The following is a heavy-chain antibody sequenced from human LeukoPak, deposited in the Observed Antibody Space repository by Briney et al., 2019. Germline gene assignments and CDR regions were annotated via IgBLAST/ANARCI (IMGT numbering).Heavy chain of an antibody. D-gene: IGHD3-10*01. CDR1: GFGVNVYY. Sequence: PGGSLRLSCVVSGFGVNVYYTTWVRQAPGKGLEWVSIIHSDRTTYYADSVRGRFTFSRDNAKNALYLQMNNLRAEDTAMYYCARVRSGSFDYRGQGTLVTVSS. CDR2: IHSDRTT. V-gene: IGHV3-53*01. J-gene: IGHJ4*02. CDR3: ARVRSGSFDY.